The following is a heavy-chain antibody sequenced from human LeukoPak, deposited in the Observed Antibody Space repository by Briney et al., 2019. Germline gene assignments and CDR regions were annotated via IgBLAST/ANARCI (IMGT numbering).Heavy chain of an antibody. CDR1: GGTFSSYA. D-gene: IGHD6-19*01. CDR3: ARDPPPAVAGTSNWFDP. CDR2: IIPIFGTA. Sequence: ASVKVSCKAPGGTFSSYAISWVRQAPGQGLEWMGGIIPIFGTANYAQKFQGRVTITADESTSTAYMELSSLRSEDTAVYYCARDPPPAVAGTSNWFDPWGQGTLVTVSS. V-gene: IGHV1-69*13. J-gene: IGHJ5*02.